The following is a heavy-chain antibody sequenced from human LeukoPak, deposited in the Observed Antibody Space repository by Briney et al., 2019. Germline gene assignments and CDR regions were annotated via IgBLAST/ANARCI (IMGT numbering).Heavy chain of an antibody. V-gene: IGHV3-21*04. CDR2: ISGDSRHI. J-gene: IGHJ4*02. D-gene: IGHD4/OR15-4a*01. CDR1: AFTFNDYS. Sequence: PGGSLRLSCSASAFTFNDYSMNWVRQAPGKGLEWVSSISGDSRHIYYADSVKGRFTISRDNAKNSLYLQMNSLRAEDTAVYYCAKSGLSRFDYWGQGTLVTVSS. CDR3: AKSGLSRFDY.